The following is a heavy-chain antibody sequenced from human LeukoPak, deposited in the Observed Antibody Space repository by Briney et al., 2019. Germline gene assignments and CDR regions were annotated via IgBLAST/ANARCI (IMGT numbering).Heavy chain of an antibody. V-gene: IGHV4-61*01. D-gene: IGHD4-17*01. CDR2: IYYSGST. CDR1: GGSISSGSYY. Sequence: PSQTLSLTCTVAGGSISSGSYYWSWIRQPPGKGLEWIGYIYYSGSTNYNPSLKSRVTISVDTSKNQFSLKLSSVTAADTAVYYCARFIMTTVTTAFHDYWGQGTLVTVSS. CDR3: ARFIMTTVTTAFHDY. J-gene: IGHJ4*02.